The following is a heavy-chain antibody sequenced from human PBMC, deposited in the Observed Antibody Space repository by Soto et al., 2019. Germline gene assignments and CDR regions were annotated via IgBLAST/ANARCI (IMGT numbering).Heavy chain of an antibody. D-gene: IGHD3-10*01. J-gene: IGHJ6*03. CDR3: TSANYGSGSYSPDYYYYYYYMDV. Sequence: VGSLRLSCAASGGTFSGSAMHWVRQASGKGLEWVGRIRSKANSYATAYAASVKGRFTISRDDSKNTAYLQMNSLKTEDTAVYYCTSANYGSGSYSPDYYYYYYYMDVWGKGTTVTVSS. CDR1: GGTFSGSA. V-gene: IGHV3-73*01. CDR2: IRSKANSYAT.